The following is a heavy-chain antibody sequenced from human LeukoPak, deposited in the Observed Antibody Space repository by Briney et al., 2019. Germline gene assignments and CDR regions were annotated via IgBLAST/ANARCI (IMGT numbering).Heavy chain of an antibody. CDR2: ISGSSSTI. J-gene: IGHJ4*02. V-gene: IGHV3-48*04. CDR3: ARDAVAGISVD. Sequence: GSLRLSCAASGFTFSSYSMNWVRQAPGKGLEWVSYISGSSSTIYYADSVKGRFTISRDNAKNSLYLQMNSLRAEDTAVYYCARDAVAGISVDWGQGTLVTVSS. CDR1: GFTFSSYS. D-gene: IGHD6-19*01.